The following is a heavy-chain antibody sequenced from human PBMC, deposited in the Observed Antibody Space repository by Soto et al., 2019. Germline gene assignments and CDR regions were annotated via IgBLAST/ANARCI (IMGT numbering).Heavy chain of an antibody. CDR1: GDSVSSNIAA. CDR2: TYYRSKWYT. Sequence: SQTLSLTCAISGDSVSSNIAAWDWIRQSPSRGLEWLGRTYYRSKWYTDYAVSVRSRITINPDTSENQFTLQLISMTPEDTAVYYCARNLGGPLDSWGQGTLVTVSS. D-gene: IGHD3-16*01. J-gene: IGHJ4*02. V-gene: IGHV6-1*01. CDR3: ARNLGGPLDS.